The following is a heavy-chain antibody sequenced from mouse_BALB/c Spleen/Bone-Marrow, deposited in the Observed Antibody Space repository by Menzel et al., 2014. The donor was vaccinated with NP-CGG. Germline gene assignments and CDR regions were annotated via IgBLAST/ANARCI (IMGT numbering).Heavy chain of an antibody. V-gene: IGHV5-4*02. CDR2: ISDGGSST. CDR1: GFTFSDYF. D-gene: IGHD1-1*01. CDR3: ARQDYYASSYRYFDV. Sequence: EVQLVESGGGLVKPGGSLKLSCAASGFTFSDYFMYWVRQTPEKRLEWVATISDGGSSTYYPDSVKGRSTISRDNAKNNLYLKMSSLKSEDIAMYYCARQDYYASSYRYFDVWGAGTTVTVSS. J-gene: IGHJ1*01.